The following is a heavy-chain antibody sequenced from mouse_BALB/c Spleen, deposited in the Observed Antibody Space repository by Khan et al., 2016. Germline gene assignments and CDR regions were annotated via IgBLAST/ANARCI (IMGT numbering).Heavy chain of an antibody. Sequence: QMQLEESGPGLVQPSQSLSITCTVSGFSLSSYGIHWVRQSPGKGLEWLGVIWSGGATDYKAAFISRLSISKDNSKSQVFFKMNSLQGNDTAIYYSARSPLYYGSSLYAVDYWGQGTSVTVSS. CDR2: IWSGGAT. CDR1: GFSLSSYG. V-gene: IGHV2-2*02. D-gene: IGHD1-1*01. J-gene: IGHJ4*01. CDR3: ARSPLYYGSSLYAVDY.